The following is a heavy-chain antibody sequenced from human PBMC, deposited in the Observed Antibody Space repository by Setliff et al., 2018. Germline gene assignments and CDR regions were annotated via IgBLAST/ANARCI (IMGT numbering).Heavy chain of an antibody. CDR2: IYYRGTT. D-gene: IGHD1-26*01. V-gene: IGHV4-59*01. J-gene: IGHJ5*02. Sequence: PSETLSLTCTVSGGSIRDNYWNWIRQSPGKGPEWIGYIYYRGTTNYNASLKSRVTIPIDMSRNQFSLKLTSATAADTPVYFCPAVGTSAGGGWFDPWGKGTLSPSP. CDR1: GGSIRDNY. CDR3: PAVGTSAGGGWFDP.